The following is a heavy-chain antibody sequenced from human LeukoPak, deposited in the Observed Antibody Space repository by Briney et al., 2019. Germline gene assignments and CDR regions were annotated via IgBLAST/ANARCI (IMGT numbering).Heavy chain of an antibody. CDR2: IYPGDSDT. D-gene: IGHD4-23*01. Sequence: GESLKISCEGSGYNFSNCVIGWVRQMPGKGLEGMGIIYPGDSDTRYGPSFQGQATIADDKSISTAYLQWSSLKASDTAMYYCARHGGGGSGGNSGFDYWGQGTLVTVSS. J-gene: IGHJ4*02. V-gene: IGHV5-51*01. CDR3: ARHGGGGSGGNSGFDY. CDR1: GYNFSNCV.